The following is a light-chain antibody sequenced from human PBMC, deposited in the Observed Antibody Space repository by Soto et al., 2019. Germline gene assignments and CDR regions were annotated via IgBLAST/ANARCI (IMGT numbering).Light chain of an antibody. CDR3: QHYTNWPLT. CDR2: GAS. J-gene: IGKJ4*01. Sequence: EIVLTQSPGTLSLSPGERATLSCRASQSVSSNYLAWYQQKPGQAPRLLIYGASRGAAGIPDRFSGSGSGTEFTLTISSLQPEDFAVYYCQHYTNWPLTFGGGTKV. V-gene: IGKV3-20*01. CDR1: QSVSSNY.